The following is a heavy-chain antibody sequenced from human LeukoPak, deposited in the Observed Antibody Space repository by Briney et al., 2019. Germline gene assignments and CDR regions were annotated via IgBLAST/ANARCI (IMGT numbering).Heavy chain of an antibody. Sequence: SETLSLTCTVSGGSISSYYWSWIRQPPGKGLEWIGYIYYSGSTNYNPSPKSRVTISVDTSKNQFSLKLGSVTAADTAVYYCARQAGSIAALWGQGTLVTVSS. D-gene: IGHD6-6*01. CDR1: GGSISSYY. CDR2: IYYSGST. V-gene: IGHV4-59*08. CDR3: ARQAGSIAAL. J-gene: IGHJ4*02.